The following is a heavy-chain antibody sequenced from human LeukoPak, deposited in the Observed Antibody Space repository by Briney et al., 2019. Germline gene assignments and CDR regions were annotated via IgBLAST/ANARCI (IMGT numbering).Heavy chain of an antibody. CDR3: ARDPLRLEWNDGMDV. D-gene: IGHD3-3*01. CDR2: IYSGGST. J-gene: IGHJ6*02. Sequence: GSLRLSCAASGFTVSSNCMSWVRQAPGKGLEWVSVIYSGGSTYYADSVKGRFTISRDNSKNTLYLQMNSLRAEDTAVYYCARDPLRLEWNDGMDVWGQGTTVTVSS. CDR1: GFTVSSNC. V-gene: IGHV3-66*01.